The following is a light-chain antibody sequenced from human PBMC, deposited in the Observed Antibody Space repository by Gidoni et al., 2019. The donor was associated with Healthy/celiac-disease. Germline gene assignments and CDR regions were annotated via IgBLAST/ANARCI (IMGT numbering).Light chain of an antibody. CDR3: QQYGSSSVT. CDR1: QRVSSSY. V-gene: IGKV3-20*01. Sequence: ELVLTPSPGTLSVSTGERATLSCRASQRVSSSYLAWYQQKPGQAPRLLIDGASSRAPGIPDRFSGSGSVTDCTLTISRLEPEDVAVYYCQQYGSSSVTFXQXTKLEIK. CDR2: GAS. J-gene: IGKJ2*01.